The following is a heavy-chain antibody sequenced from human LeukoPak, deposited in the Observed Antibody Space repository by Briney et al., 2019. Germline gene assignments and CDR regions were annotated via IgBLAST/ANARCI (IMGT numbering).Heavy chain of an antibody. CDR1: GFTFSSYS. J-gene: IGHJ5*02. CDR3: ARDSAYCGGDCYSDS. Sequence: GGSLRLSCAASGFTFSSYSMNWVRQAPGKGLEWVSSISSSSSYIYYADSLKGRFTISRDNAKNSLYLQMNSLRAEDTAVYYCARDSAYCGGDCYSDSWGQGTLVTVSS. V-gene: IGHV3-21*01. D-gene: IGHD2-21*02. CDR2: ISSSSSYI.